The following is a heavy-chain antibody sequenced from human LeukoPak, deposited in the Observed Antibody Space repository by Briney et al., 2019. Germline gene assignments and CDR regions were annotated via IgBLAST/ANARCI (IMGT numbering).Heavy chain of an antibody. D-gene: IGHD6-19*01. CDR1: GYTFTGYY. CDR3: ARGSSGWRTADYFDY. V-gene: IGHV1-2*02. Sequence: ASVKVSCKASGYTFTGYYMHSVRQAPGQGLEWMGWINPNSGGTNYAQKFQGRVTMTRDTSISTAYMELSRLRSDDTAVYYCARGSSGWRTADYFDYWGQGTLVTVSS. J-gene: IGHJ4*02. CDR2: INPNSGGT.